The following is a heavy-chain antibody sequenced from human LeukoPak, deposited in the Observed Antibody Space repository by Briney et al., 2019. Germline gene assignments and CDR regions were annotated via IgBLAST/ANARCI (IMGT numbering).Heavy chain of an antibody. V-gene: IGHV4-4*07. Sequence: SETLSLTCTVSGGSISSYYWSWIRQPAGKGLEWIGRIYTSGSTNYNPSLKSRVTMSVDTSKNQFSLKLSSVTAADTAVYYRARGYYDSSGYLVFDYWGQGTLVTVSS. J-gene: IGHJ4*02. CDR1: GGSISSYY. CDR3: ARGYYDSSGYLVFDY. CDR2: IYTSGST. D-gene: IGHD3-22*01.